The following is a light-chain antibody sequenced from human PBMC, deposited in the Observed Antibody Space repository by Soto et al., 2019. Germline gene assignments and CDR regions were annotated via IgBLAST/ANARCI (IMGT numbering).Light chain of an antibody. J-gene: IGKJ2*01. Sequence: DIQMTQSPAPLSASVGDRVIMTCRASQAIARYLNWYQHKPGKAPKLLIYDVSRLERGVPSRFSGSGSGTDFTFTISSLQPEDFATYYCQQTDDLPRYTFGQGTKLEMK. V-gene: IGKV1-33*01. CDR1: QAIARY. CDR3: QQTDDLPRYT. CDR2: DVS.